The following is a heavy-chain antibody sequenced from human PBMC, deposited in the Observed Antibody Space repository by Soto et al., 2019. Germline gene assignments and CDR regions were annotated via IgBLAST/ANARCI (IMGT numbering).Heavy chain of an antibody. CDR2: IYYSGST. J-gene: IGHJ6*03. CDR3: ARQGLLNYYYYMEV. Sequence: LSLTCTVSGGSISSSSYYWGWIRQPPGKGLEWIGSIYYSGSTYYNPSLKSRVTISVDTSKNQFSLKLSSVTAADTAVYYCARQGLLNYYYYMEVWGKGTSVTVSS. CDR1: GGSISSSSYY. D-gene: IGHD3-10*01. V-gene: IGHV4-39*01.